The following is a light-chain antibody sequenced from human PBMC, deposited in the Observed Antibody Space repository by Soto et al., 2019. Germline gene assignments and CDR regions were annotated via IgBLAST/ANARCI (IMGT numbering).Light chain of an antibody. V-gene: IGKV3-15*01. CDR1: QSVSSN. CDR2: GAS. Sequence: EIVMTQSPATLSVSPGERATLSCRASQSVSSNLAWYQQKPGQAPRLLIYGASTRATGIPARFSGSGSGTEFTLTVSSLQSEDVAVYYCQQYIKWPITLGQGTRLEIK. J-gene: IGKJ5*01. CDR3: QQYIKWPIT.